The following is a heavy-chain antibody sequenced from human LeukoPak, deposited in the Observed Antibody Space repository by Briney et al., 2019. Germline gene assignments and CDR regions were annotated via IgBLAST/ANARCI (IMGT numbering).Heavy chain of an antibody. CDR2: IIPIFGTA. Sequence: SVKVSCTASGGTFSSYAISWVRQAPGQGLEWMGGIIPIFGTANYAQKFQGRVTITTDESTSTAYMELSSLRSEDTAVYYCARAIGYCTNGVCRGLYNWFDPWGQGTLVTVSS. CDR1: GGTFSSYA. J-gene: IGHJ5*02. V-gene: IGHV1-69*05. CDR3: ARAIGYCTNGVCRGLYNWFDP. D-gene: IGHD2-8*01.